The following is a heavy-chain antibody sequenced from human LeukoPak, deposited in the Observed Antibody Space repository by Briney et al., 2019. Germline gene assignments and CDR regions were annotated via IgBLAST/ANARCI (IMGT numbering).Heavy chain of an antibody. Sequence: GASVKISCKASGYTFSSYGISWARQAPGQGLEWMGWISTYNGNTNHAQKLQGRVTMTTDTSTSTAYMELRSLRSDDTAVYYCARDCSSTSCTYRPVRYWGQGTLVTVSS. CDR3: ARDCSSTSCTYRPVRY. CDR1: GYTFSSYG. V-gene: IGHV1-18*01. J-gene: IGHJ4*02. CDR2: ISTYNGNT. D-gene: IGHD2-2*01.